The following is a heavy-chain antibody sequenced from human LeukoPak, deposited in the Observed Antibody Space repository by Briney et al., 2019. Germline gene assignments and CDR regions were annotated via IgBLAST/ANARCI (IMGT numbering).Heavy chain of an antibody. CDR2: ISGSGGTT. D-gene: IGHD2-2*01. J-gene: IGHJ3*02. Sequence: PGGSLRLSCAASGFTFSSYEMNWVRQAPGKGLEWVSAISGSGGTTYYADSVKGRFTISRDNPKNTLYLQMNSLRVEDTAVYYCAKLVVPAALRGGAFDIWGQGTMVTVSS. CDR3: AKLVVPAALRGGAFDI. V-gene: IGHV3-23*01. CDR1: GFTFSSYE.